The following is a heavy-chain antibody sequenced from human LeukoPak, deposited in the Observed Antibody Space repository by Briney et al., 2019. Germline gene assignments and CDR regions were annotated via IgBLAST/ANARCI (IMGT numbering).Heavy chain of an antibody. CDR2: RWYDGSNK. J-gene: IGHJ6*02. Sequence: PGGSLRLSCAASGFTFSSYGMHWVRQAPGKGLEWVAVRWYDGSNKYYADSVKGRFTISRDNSKNTLYLQMNSLRAEDTAVYYSAREQGYSRSWYVPSYYYYYGMDVWGQGTTVPVSS. D-gene: IGHD6-13*01. V-gene: IGHV3-33*01. CDR1: GFTFSSYG. CDR3: AREQGYSRSWYVPSYYYYYGMDV.